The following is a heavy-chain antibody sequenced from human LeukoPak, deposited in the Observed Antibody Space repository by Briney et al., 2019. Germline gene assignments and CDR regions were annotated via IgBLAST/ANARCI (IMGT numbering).Heavy chain of an antibody. J-gene: IGHJ6*02. CDR1: GGSMSSYY. Sequence: PSEALSLTCTVSGGSMSSYYWSWIRQPPGKGLEWIGYIYYRGSTNYNPSLKSRVTISVDTSKNQFSLKLSSVTAADTAVYYCARTYYDIAGHYYGMDVWGQGTTVTVSS. D-gene: IGHD3-9*01. CDR2: IYYRGST. CDR3: ARTYYDIAGHYYGMDV. V-gene: IGHV4-59*01.